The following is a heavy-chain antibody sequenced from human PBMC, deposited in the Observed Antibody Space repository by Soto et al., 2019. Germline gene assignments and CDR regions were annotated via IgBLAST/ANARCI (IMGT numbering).Heavy chain of an antibody. CDR3: ARGRGMVTMVRGVIITSGGMDV. CDR2: IIPIFGTA. CDR1: GGTFSSYA. Sequence: QVQLVQSGAEVKKPGSSVKVSCKASGGTFSSYAISWVRQAPGQGLEWMGGIIPIFGTANYAQKFQGRVTITADESTSTAYMELSSLRSEDTAVYYCARGRGMVTMVRGVIITSGGMDVWGQGTTVTVSS. D-gene: IGHD3-10*01. V-gene: IGHV1-69*01. J-gene: IGHJ6*02.